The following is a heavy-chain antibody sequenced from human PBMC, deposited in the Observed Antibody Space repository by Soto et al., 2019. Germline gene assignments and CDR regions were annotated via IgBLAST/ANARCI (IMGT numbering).Heavy chain of an antibody. Sequence: QVQLQESGPGLVKPSGTLSLTCAVSGGSISSSNWWSWVRQPPGKGLEWIGEIYHSGSTNYNPSLKSRVTMSGDKSKNQFSLMLSSVTAEDTAGYYCARVPRAAAGTDWGQGTRVTVSS. J-gene: IGHJ4*02. V-gene: IGHV4-4*02. CDR1: GGSISSSNW. CDR2: IYHSGST. D-gene: IGHD6-13*01. CDR3: ARVPRAAAGTD.